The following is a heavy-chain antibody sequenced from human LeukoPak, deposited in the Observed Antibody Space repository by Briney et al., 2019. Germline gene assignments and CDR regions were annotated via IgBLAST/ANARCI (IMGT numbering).Heavy chain of an antibody. J-gene: IGHJ5*02. CDR1: GGSISSYY. CDR2: IYYSGST. D-gene: IGHD6-6*01. V-gene: IGHV4-59*12. Sequence: SETLSLTCTVSGGSISSYYWSWIRQPPGKGLEWIGYIYYSGSTNYNPSLKSRVTISVDTSKNQFSLELSSVTAADTAVYYCARVGYSSSSGRRGLSWFDPWGQGTLVTVSS. CDR3: ARVGYSSSSGRRGLSWFDP.